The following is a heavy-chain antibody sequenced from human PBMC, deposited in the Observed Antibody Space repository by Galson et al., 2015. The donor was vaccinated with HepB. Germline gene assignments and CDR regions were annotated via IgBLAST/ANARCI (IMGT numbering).Heavy chain of an antibody. CDR1: GYTFTSYY. V-gene: IGHV1-46*01. CDR3: ASLIVVVPAATPGGAFDI. CDR2: INPSGGST. J-gene: IGHJ3*02. D-gene: IGHD2-2*01. Sequence: SVKVSCKASGYTFTSYYMHWVRQAPGQGLEWMGIINPSGGSTSYAQKFQGRVTMTRDTSTSTVYMELSSLRSEDTAVYYCASLIVVVPAATPGGAFDIWGQGTMATVSS.